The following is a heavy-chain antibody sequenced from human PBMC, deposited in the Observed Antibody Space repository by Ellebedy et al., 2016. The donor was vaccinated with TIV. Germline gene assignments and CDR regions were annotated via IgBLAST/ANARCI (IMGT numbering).Heavy chain of an antibody. Sequence: GGSLRLSXAASGFTFSSYGIHWVRQAPGKGLEWVAVIWSDGSNKYYADSVKGRFTISRDNSKSSLYLQMNSLRPEDTAVYYCAKESDWGSTTSFDHWGQGTLVTVSS. J-gene: IGHJ4*02. CDR3: AKESDWGSTTSFDH. D-gene: IGHD7-27*01. V-gene: IGHV3-30*02. CDR1: GFTFSSYG. CDR2: IWSDGSNK.